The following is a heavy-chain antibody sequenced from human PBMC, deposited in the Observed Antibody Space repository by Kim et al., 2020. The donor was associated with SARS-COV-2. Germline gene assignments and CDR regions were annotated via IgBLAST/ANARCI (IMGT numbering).Heavy chain of an antibody. CDR2: IYYSGST. CDR1: GGSISSSSYY. CDR3: ARQGRVGTIIAVAGSFDY. V-gene: IGHV4-39*01. Sequence: SETLSLTCTVSGGSISSSSYYWGWIRQPPGKGLEWIGSIYYSGSTYYNPSLKSRVTISVDTSKNQFSLMLSSVTAADTAVYYCARQGRVGTIIAVAGSFDYWRQRTLVTVYS. D-gene: IGHD6-19*01. J-gene: IGHJ4*02.